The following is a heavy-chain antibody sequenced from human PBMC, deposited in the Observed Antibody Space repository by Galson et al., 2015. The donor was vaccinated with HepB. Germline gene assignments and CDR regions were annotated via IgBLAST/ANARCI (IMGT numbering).Heavy chain of an antibody. Sequence: SLRLSCAASGFTFSSYTMTWVRQAPGKGLEWVSAISGSGVITYYTDSVKGRFTISSDNSKNTVYLQMNSLRAEDTAVYYCARESGTSEWGYYFDYWGRGTLVTVSS. J-gene: IGHJ4*02. V-gene: IGHV3-23*01. CDR2: ISGSGVIT. CDR3: ARESGTSEWGYYFDY. CDR1: GFTFSSYT. D-gene: IGHD1-26*01.